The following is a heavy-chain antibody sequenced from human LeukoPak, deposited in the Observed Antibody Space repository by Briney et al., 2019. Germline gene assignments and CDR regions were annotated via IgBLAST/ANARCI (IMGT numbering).Heavy chain of an antibody. V-gene: IGHV3-48*01. Sequence: GGSLRLSCAASGFTFSSYSMNWVRQAPGKGLEWVSYISSSSSTIYYADSVKGRFTISRDNAKNSLYLQMNSLRAEDTAVYYCARDLRPVIVGATSGYWGQGTLVTVSS. CDR1: GFTFSSYS. J-gene: IGHJ4*02. CDR3: ARDLRPVIVGATSGY. CDR2: ISSSSSTI. D-gene: IGHD1-26*01.